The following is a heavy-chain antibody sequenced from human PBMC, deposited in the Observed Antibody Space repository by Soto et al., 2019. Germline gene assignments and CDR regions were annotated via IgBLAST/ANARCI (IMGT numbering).Heavy chain of an antibody. CDR3: ARDLAAGNCGY. Sequence: ASVKVSCTASGYTFTSYGIIWVRQAPGQGLEWMGWISAYNGNTNYAQELQGRVTMTTDTSTSTAYMELRSLRSDDTAVYYCARDLAAGNCGYWGQGTLVTVSS. CDR2: ISAYNGNT. V-gene: IGHV1-18*01. D-gene: IGHD6-13*01. J-gene: IGHJ4*02. CDR1: GYTFTSYG.